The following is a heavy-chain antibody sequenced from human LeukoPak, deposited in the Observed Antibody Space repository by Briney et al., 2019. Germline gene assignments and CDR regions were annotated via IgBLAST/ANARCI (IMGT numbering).Heavy chain of an antibody. CDR1: GGSISSYY. D-gene: IGHD6-13*01. J-gene: IGHJ6*02. CDR2: INTSGST. CDR3: ARDGSIAAAGTRGMDV. Sequence: SETLFLTCTVSGGSISSYYWSWIRQPAGKGLEWIGRINTSGSTNYNPPLKSRVTMSVDTSKNQFSLKLSSVTAADTAVYYCARDGSIAAAGTRGMDVWGQGTTVTVSS. V-gene: IGHV4-4*07.